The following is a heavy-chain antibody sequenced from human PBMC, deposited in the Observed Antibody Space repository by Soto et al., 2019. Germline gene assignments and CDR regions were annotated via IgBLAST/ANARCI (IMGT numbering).Heavy chain of an antibody. CDR2: ISSSSSYI. CDR1: GFTFSSYS. Sequence: PGGSLRLSCAASGFTFSSYSMNWVRQDPGKGLEWVSSISSSSSYIYYADSVKGRFTISRDNAKNSLYLQMNSLRAEDTAVYYCARDSLDYYYYYYMDVWGKGTTVTVSS. V-gene: IGHV3-21*01. J-gene: IGHJ6*03. CDR3: ARDSLDYYYYYYMDV.